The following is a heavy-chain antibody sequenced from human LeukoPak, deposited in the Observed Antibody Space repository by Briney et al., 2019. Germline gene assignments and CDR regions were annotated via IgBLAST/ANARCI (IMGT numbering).Heavy chain of an antibody. J-gene: IGHJ4*02. CDR2: INPNSGDT. Sequence: GASVKVSCKASGYTFTSYYMHWVRQAPGQGLEWMGWINPNSGDTKNAQKFQGRVSMARDTSISTAYMELSRLRSDDTAVYYCARGPPDSSGFPFDYWGQGTLVTVSS. V-gene: IGHV1-2*02. CDR3: ARGPPDSSGFPFDY. CDR1: GYTFTSYY. D-gene: IGHD3-22*01.